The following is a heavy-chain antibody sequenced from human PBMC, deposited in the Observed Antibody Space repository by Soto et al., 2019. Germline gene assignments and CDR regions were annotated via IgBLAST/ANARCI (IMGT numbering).Heavy chain of an antibody. CDR2: ISWDSGTL. J-gene: IGHJ4*02. V-gene: IGHV3-9*01. CDR3: AQGSDPTMGSPLDQ. Sequence: EVQLVESGGGLVQPGRSLRLSCAASGFTFDDYDMHWVRQVPGKGLEWISGISWDSGTLGYADSVKGRFIISRDDAKKSIFWQRNSVRGEDKALYYCAQGSDPTMGSPLDQGGEGTLVPVSS. CDR1: GFTFDDYD. D-gene: IGHD1-26*01.